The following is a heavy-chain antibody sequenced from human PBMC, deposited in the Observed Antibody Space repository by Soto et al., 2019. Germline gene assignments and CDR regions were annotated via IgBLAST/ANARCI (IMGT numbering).Heavy chain of an antibody. CDR1: GDTFTSYY. D-gene: IGHD2-21*02. Sequence: GASVKVSCKAPGDTFTSYYLNWVRQAPGQGFEWMGRISPKSGGTNYAQKFQGRVRMTWDTSLKTAYMELSSLKSDDTAVYYCARPPGYISDWHYFDLWGQGTLVTVSS. J-gene: IGHJ4*02. V-gene: IGHV1-2*02. CDR3: ARPPGYISDWHYFDL. CDR2: ISPKSGGT.